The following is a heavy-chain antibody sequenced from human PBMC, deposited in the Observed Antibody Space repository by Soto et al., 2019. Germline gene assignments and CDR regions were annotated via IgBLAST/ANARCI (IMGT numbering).Heavy chain of an antibody. CDR1: GFTFSSYA. J-gene: IGHJ6*02. CDR3: AKVDTTGSGWYWATYYYYYGMDV. D-gene: IGHD6-19*01. V-gene: IGHV3-23*01. Sequence: PWGSLRLSCAASGFTFSSYAMSWVRQAPGKGLEWVSAISGSGGSTYYADSVKGRFTISRDNSKNTLYLQMNSLRAEDTAVYYCAKVDTTGSGWYWATYYYYYGMDVWGQGTTVTVSS. CDR2: ISGSGGST.